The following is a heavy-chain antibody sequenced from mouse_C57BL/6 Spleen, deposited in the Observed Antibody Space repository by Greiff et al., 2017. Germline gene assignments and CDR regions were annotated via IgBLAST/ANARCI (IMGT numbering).Heavy chain of an antibody. V-gene: IGHV5-6*01. Sequence: EVQGVESGGDLVKPGGSLKLSCAASGFTFSSYGMSWVRQTPDKRLGWVATISSGGSYTYYPDSVKGRFTIYRDNAKNTLYLQMSSLKSEDTAMYYCAREVLSLNYFDYWGRGTTLTVSS. CDR3: AREVLSLNYFDY. CDR2: ISSGGSYT. J-gene: IGHJ2*01. CDR1: GFTFSSYG.